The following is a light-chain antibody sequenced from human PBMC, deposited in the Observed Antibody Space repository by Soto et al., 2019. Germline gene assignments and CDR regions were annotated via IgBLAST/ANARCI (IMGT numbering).Light chain of an antibody. V-gene: IGKV1-5*01. Sequence: DIQMTQSPSTLSASVGDRVTITCRASQSISSWLAWYQHKPGKAPKLLIYDASSLGSVIPSRFSGSGSGTLFTLIISILQADDFVSYYYQQYNSHWTFGQGTKVEIK. CDR2: DAS. CDR1: QSISSW. J-gene: IGKJ1*01. CDR3: QQYNSHWT.